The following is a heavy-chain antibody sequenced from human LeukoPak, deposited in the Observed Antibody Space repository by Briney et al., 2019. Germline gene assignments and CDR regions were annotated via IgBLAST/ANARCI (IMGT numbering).Heavy chain of an antibody. J-gene: IGHJ6*04. CDR3: ARDVGGSGIYYYNYCMDV. V-gene: IGHV3-11*06. D-gene: IGHD3-10*01. CDR2: ISSSGTYT. CDR1: VFTFSNYY. Sequence: SGGSLRLSCAASVFTFSNYYMSWIRQAPGKGLEWVSYISSSGTYTNDADSVQAPFTASRDNAENTLNLQMSSLRAEDKAVYCCARDVGGSGIYYYNYCMDVWGKGTTVTVSS.